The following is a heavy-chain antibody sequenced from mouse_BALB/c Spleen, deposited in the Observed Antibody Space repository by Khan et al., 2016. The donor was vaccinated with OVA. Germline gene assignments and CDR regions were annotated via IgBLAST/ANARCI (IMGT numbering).Heavy chain of an antibody. CDR3: SKGVWSYYYALNY. V-gene: IGHV2-6-5*01. J-gene: IGHJ4*01. CDR2: IWGGGST. Sequence: QMQLKQSGPGLVAPSQSLSITCTVSGFSLTDYGVSWIRQPPGKGLEWLGVIWGGGSTYYNSALKSRLSISKDNSKSQVSLKMSSMQTDDTAMYYCSKGVWSYYYALNYWGQGTSVTVSS. CDR1: GFSLTDYG.